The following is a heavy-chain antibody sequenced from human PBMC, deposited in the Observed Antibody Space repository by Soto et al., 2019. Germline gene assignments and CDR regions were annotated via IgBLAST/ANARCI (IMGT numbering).Heavy chain of an antibody. J-gene: IGHJ4*02. CDR3: AKDQASGQGSFDS. CDR1: GFTFNIYG. CDR2: ISYDGSNQ. V-gene: IGHV3-30*18. Sequence: PGGSLRLSCAASGFTFNIYGMHWVRQAPDKGLEWVALISYDGSNQYYADSVKCRFTISRDNSKNTLFLQMNSLRADDTAVYYCAKDQASGQGSFDSWGQGTLVTVSS.